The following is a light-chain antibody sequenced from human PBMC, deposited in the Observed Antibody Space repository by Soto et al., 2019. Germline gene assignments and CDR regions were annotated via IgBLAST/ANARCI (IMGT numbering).Light chain of an antibody. Sequence: TQTLSPGERATLSCRASQSVYSMLAWYQQKPGQAPRLLIYDASTRATGIPASFSGSGSGTEFTLTISSLQSQDFAVYYCQQYYKWPRTFGEGTKVDIK. V-gene: IGKV3-15*01. CDR3: QQYYKWPRT. CDR2: DAS. J-gene: IGKJ4*01. CDR1: QSVYSM.